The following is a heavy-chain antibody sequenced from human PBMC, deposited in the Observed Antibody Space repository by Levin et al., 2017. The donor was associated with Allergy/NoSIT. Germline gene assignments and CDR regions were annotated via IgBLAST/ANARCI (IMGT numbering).Heavy chain of an antibody. V-gene: IGHV3-53*01. CDR1: GFIVSDNF. CDR2: IYTGVTT. CDR3: SRDPVTTAGYGMDV. J-gene: IGHJ6*02. Sequence: PSGGSLRLSCAASGFIVSDNFMSWVRQAPGKGLEWVSVIYTGVTTYYADSVRGRFTISKDNSKNTVYLQMDSLRAEDTAVYYCSRDPVTTAGYGMDVWGQGTTVSVSS. D-gene: IGHD4-17*01.